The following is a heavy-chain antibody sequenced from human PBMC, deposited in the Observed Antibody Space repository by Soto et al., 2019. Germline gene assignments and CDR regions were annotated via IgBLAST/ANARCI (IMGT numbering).Heavy chain of an antibody. Sequence: SETLSLTCTVSGGSISSYYWSWIRQPPGKGLEWIGYIYYSGSTNYNPSLKCRVTISVDTSKNQFSLKLSSVTAADTAVYYCARALILTGYYIHDAFDIWGQGTMVTVSS. CDR2: IYYSGST. CDR3: ARALILTGYYIHDAFDI. V-gene: IGHV4-59*01. CDR1: GGSISSYY. D-gene: IGHD3-9*01. J-gene: IGHJ3*02.